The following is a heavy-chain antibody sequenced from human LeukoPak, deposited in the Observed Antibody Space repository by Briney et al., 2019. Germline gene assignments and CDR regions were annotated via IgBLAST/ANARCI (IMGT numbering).Heavy chain of an antibody. V-gene: IGHV4-39*01. J-gene: IGHJ6*02. D-gene: IGHD4-11*01. CDR3: AGQYRTTENYYYYGMDV. CDR2: IYYSGST. CDR1: GGSISSSSYY. Sequence: KPSETLSLTCTVSGGSISSSSYYWGWIRQPPGKGLEWIGSIYYSGSTYYNPSLKSRVTISVDTSKNQFSLKLSSVTAADTAVYYCAGQYRTTENYYYYGMDVWGQGTTVTVSS.